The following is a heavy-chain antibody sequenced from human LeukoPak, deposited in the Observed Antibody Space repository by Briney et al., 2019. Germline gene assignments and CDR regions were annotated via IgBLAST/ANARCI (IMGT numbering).Heavy chain of an antibody. CDR1: GGTFSSYA. D-gene: IGHD3-22*01. V-gene: IGHV1-69*13. Sequence: ASVKVSCKASGGTFSSYAISWVRQAPGQGLEWMGGIIPIFGTANYAQKFQGRVTITADESTSTAYMELSSLRSEDTAVYYRARDHYYDSSGYSTHFDYWGQGTLVTVSS. CDR3: ARDHYYDSSGYSTHFDY. J-gene: IGHJ4*02. CDR2: IIPIFGTA.